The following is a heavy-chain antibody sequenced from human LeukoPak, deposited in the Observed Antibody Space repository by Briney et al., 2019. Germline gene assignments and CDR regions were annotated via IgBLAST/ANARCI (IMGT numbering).Heavy chain of an antibody. CDR1: GFTFSSYW. CDR3: ARVRRYYDSSGYFGY. CDR2: INSDGSST. V-gene: IGHV3-74*01. J-gene: IGHJ4*02. D-gene: IGHD3-22*01. Sequence: GGSLRLSCTASGFTFSSYWMHWVRQAPGKGLVWVSRINSDGSSTSYADSVKGRFTISRDNAKNTLYLQMNSLRAEDTAVYYCARVRRYYDSSGYFGYWGQGTLVTVSS.